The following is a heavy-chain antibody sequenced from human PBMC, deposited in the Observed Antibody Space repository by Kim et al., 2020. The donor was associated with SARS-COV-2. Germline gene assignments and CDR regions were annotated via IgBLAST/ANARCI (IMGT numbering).Heavy chain of an antibody. CDR1: GFTFSSYA. CDR3: AKNPFERAFGGVIGY. Sequence: GGSLRLSCAASGFTFSSYAMSWVRQAPGKGLEWVSAISGSGGSTYYADSVKGRFTISRDNSKNTLYLQRNSLRAEDTAVYYCAKNPFERAFGGVIGYWGQGTLVTVSS. V-gene: IGHV3-23*01. J-gene: IGHJ4*02. CDR2: ISGSGGST. D-gene: IGHD3-16*02.